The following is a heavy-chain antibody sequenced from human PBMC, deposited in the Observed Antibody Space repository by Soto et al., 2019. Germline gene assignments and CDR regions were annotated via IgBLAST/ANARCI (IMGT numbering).Heavy chain of an antibody. CDR3: AREETSGSYLYYYYGMDV. J-gene: IGHJ6*02. CDR2: ISSSSSYT. CDR1: GFTFSDYY. Sequence: GGSLRLSCAASGFTFSDYYMSWIRQAPGKGLEWVSYISSSSSYTNYADSVKGRFTISRDNAKNSLYLQMNSLRAEDTAVYYCAREETSGSYLYYYYGMDVWGQGTTVTVSS. D-gene: IGHD1-26*01. V-gene: IGHV3-11*06.